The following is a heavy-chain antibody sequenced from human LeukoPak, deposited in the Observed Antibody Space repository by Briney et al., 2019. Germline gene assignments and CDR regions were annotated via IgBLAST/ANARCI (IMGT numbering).Heavy chain of an antibody. CDR3: ARGSKNYDFWSGYYPPPYYYMDV. D-gene: IGHD3-3*01. Sequence: SETLSLTCTVSGGSISSDHWDWIRQPPGKGLECIGYINYSGSTNYNPSLRSRVTISVDTSKNHFSLRLSSVTAADTAVYYCARGSKNYDFWSGYYPPPYYYMDVWGKGTSVTVSS. V-gene: IGHV4-59*01. J-gene: IGHJ6*03. CDR1: GGSISSDH. CDR2: INYSGST.